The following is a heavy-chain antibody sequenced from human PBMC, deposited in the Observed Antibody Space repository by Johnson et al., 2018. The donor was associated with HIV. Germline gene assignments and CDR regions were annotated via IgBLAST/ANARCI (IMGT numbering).Heavy chain of an antibody. D-gene: IGHD3-10*01. CDR3: AKDNGKYYYGSGSLDAFDI. CDR2: ISWDGDST. CDR1: GFTFDDYT. J-gene: IGHJ3*02. Sequence: VESGGVVVQPGGSLRLSCAASGFTFDDYTMHWVRQAPGKGLEWVSLISWDGDSTYYADSVTGRFTISRDNSKNSLYLQMNSLRTEYTALYFCAKDNGKYYYGSGSLDAFDIWGQGTMVTVSS. V-gene: IGHV3-43*01.